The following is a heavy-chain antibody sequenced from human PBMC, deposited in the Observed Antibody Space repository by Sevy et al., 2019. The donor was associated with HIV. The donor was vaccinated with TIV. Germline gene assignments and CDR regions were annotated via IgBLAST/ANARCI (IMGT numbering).Heavy chain of an antibody. J-gene: IGHJ5*02. CDR3: ASLPRIAARRNWFDP. CDR2: INHSGST. CDR1: GGSFSGYY. V-gene: IGHV4-34*01. D-gene: IGHD6-6*01. Sequence: SETLSLTCAVYGGSFSGYYWSWIRQPPGKGLEWIGEINHSGSTNYNPSLKSRVTISVDTSKNQFSPKLSSVTAADTAVYYCASLPRIAARRNWFDPWGQGTLVTVSS.